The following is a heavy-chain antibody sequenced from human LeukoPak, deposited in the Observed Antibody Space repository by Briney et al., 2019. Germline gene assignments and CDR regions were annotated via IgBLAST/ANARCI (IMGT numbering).Heavy chain of an antibody. Sequence: GGSLRLSCAASGFTFSSYGMHWVRQAPGKGLEWVAFIRYDGSNKYYADPVKGRFTISRDNSKNTLYLQMNSLRAEDTAVYFCAKSWSALQNWFDPWGQGTLVTVSS. CDR1: GFTFSSYG. J-gene: IGHJ5*02. CDR3: AKSWSALQNWFDP. D-gene: IGHD4-11*01. V-gene: IGHV3-30*02. CDR2: IRYDGSNK.